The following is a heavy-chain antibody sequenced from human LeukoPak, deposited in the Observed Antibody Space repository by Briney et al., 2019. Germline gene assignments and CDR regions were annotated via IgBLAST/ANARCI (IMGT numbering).Heavy chain of an antibody. Sequence: ASETLSLTCTVSGGSISSYYWSWIRQPPGKGLEWIGYIYYSGSTNYNPSLKSRVTISVDTSKNQFSLKLSSVTAADTAVYYCARAVAYCGGDCQSRFDYWGQGTLVTVSS. V-gene: IGHV4-59*01. J-gene: IGHJ4*02. CDR3: ARAVAYCGGDCQSRFDY. D-gene: IGHD2-21*02. CDR1: GGSISSYY. CDR2: IYYSGST.